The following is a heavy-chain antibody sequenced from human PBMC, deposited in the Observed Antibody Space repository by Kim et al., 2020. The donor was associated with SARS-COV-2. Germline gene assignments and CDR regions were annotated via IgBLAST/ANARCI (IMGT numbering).Heavy chain of an antibody. CDR3: AKEAISGVRWFDP. Sequence: GGSLRLSCAASGFTFDDYAMYWVRQSPGKGLEWVSRISWNSGSIDYADSVKGRFIISRDNAKNSVYLQMNSLRVEDTAWYYCAKEAISGVRWFDPWGQGTLVTVSA. CDR1: GFTFDDYA. D-gene: IGHD3-10*01. J-gene: IGHJ5*02. V-gene: IGHV3-9*01. CDR2: ISWNSGSI.